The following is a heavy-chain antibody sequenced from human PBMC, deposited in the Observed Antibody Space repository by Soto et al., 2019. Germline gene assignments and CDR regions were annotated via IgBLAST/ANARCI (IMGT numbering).Heavy chain of an antibody. D-gene: IGHD6-6*01. V-gene: IGHV4-59*01. CDR3: ARVILETIATRRRWFDP. Sequence: SETLSLTCTVSGDSISSDYWSWIRQPPGKGLEWIGYIYYSGSTNYNPSLKSRVTISVDTSKNQFSLKLSSVTAADTAVYYCARVILETIATRRRWFDPWGQGTLVTVSS. CDR1: GDSISSDY. J-gene: IGHJ5*02. CDR2: IYYSGST.